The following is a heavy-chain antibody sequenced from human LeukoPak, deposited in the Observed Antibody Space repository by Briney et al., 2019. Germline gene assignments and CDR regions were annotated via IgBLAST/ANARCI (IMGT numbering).Heavy chain of an antibody. D-gene: IGHD6-19*01. Sequence: GGSLRLSCAASGFTFSSYAMSWDRQAPGKGLEWVSAISGSGGSTYYADSVKGRFTISRDNSKNTLYLQMNSLRAEDTAVYYCAKWGYIAVAGTRGYYFDYWGQGTLVTVSS. V-gene: IGHV3-23*01. CDR2: ISGSGGST. J-gene: IGHJ4*02. CDR3: AKWGYIAVAGTRGYYFDY. CDR1: GFTFSSYA.